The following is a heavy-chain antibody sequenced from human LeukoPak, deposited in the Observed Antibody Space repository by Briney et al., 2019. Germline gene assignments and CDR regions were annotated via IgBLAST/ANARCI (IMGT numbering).Heavy chain of an antibody. J-gene: IGHJ4*02. V-gene: IGHV5-10-1*01. Sequence: GESLKISCKGSGYSFTTYWISWVRQMPGKGLEWMGRVDPTDSYTNYSPSFQGHVTISADKSISTAYLQWSSLKASDTAMHYCARREYSGSYYVYWGQGTLVTVSS. CDR2: VDPTDSYT. CDR3: ARREYSGSYYVY. CDR1: GYSFTTYW. D-gene: IGHD1-26*01.